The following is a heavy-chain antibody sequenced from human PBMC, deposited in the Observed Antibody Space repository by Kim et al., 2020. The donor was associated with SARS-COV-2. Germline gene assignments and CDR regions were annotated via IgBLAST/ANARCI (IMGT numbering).Heavy chain of an antibody. J-gene: IGHJ5*02. CDR2: IYPGDSDT. CDR1: GYSFTSYW. Sequence: GESLKISCKGSGYSFTSYWIGWVRQMPGKVLEWMGIIYPGDSDTRYSPTFQGQVTISADKSISTANLQWSSLKASDTAMYYCARFIGPTGYFLPLDPWGQGTLVTVSS. D-gene: IGHD3-9*01. V-gene: IGHV5-51*01. CDR3: ARFIGPTGYFLPLDP.